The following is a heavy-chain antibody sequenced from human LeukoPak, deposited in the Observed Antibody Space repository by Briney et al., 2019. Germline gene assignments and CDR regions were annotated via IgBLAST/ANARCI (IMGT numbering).Heavy chain of an antibody. J-gene: IGHJ6*03. CDR3: ARDQGWNYQWGDV. CDR2: ISSSSSYI. D-gene: IGHD1-7*01. CDR1: GFTFSSYS. Sequence: GGSLRLSCAASGFTFSSYSMYWVRQAPGKGLEWVSSISSSSSYIYYADSVKGRFTISRDNAKNSLFLQMNSLRAEDTAVYYCARDQGWNYQWGDVWGKGTTVTVS. V-gene: IGHV3-21*01.